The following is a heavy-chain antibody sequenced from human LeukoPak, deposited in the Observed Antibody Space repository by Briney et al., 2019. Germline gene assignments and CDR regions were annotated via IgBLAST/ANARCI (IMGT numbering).Heavy chain of an antibody. CDR1: GFTFSRFT. CDR3: ARFREERTPYSGLDV. J-gene: IGHJ6*02. D-gene: IGHD4-11*01. Sequence: GGSLRLSCAASGFTFSRFTMQWVRQAPGKGLEYVSTINSDGGYKYYANSVKGRFTASRDNSKSMLYLQMGSLRAEDMGVYYCARFREERTPYSGLDVWGQGTTVTVSS. V-gene: IGHV3-64*01. CDR2: INSDGGYK.